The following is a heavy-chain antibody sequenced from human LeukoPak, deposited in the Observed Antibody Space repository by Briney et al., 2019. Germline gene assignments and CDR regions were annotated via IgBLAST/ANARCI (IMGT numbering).Heavy chain of an antibody. J-gene: IGHJ3*02. CDR1: GGSISSSNW. D-gene: IGHD5-18*01. Sequence: DPSGTLSLTCAVSGGSISSSNWWSWVRQPPGKGLEWIGEIYHSGSTNYNPSLKSRVTISVDKSKNQFSLKLSSVTAADTAVYYCARAEGTAMVNDAFDIWGQGTMVTVSS. CDR2: IYHSGST. CDR3: ARAEGTAMVNDAFDI. V-gene: IGHV4-4*02.